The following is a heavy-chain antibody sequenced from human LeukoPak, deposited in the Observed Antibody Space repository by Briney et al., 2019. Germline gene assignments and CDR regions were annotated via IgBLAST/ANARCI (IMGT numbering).Heavy chain of an antibody. D-gene: IGHD2-15*01. CDR3: ARSPIGRNAFDI. CDR1: GGSISSGGYS. Sequence: SETLSLTCTVSGGSISSGGYSWSWIRQHPGKGLEWIGYIYYSGSTYYNPSLKSRVTISVDTSKNQFSLKLSSVTAADTAVYYCARSPIGRNAFDIWGQGTMVTVSS. J-gene: IGHJ3*02. V-gene: IGHV4-31*03. CDR2: IYYSGST.